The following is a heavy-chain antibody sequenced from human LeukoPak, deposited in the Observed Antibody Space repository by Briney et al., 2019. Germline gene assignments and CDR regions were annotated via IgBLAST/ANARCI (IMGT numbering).Heavy chain of an antibody. V-gene: IGHV1-46*01. Sequence: ASVKVSCKASGYTFTSYYMHWVRQAPGQGLEWMGIINPSGGSTSYAQKFQGRVTMTRDMSTSTVYMELSSLRSEDTAVYYCARGDMVRGVITENYYYYYMDVWGKGTTVTVSS. J-gene: IGHJ6*03. D-gene: IGHD3-10*01. CDR1: GYTFTSYY. CDR2: INPSGGST. CDR3: ARGDMVRGVITENYYYYYMDV.